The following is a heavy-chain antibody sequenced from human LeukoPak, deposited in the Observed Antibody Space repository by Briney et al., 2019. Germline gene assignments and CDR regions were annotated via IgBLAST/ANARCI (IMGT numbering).Heavy chain of an antibody. CDR1: GFTFYDYA. V-gene: IGHV3-43*02. CDR2: ISGDGGTT. J-gene: IGHJ6*03. D-gene: IGHD3-22*01. CDR3: AKDSSGYYTRWYYHYYVDV. Sequence: GGSLRLSCAASGFTFYDYAMHWVRQAPGKGLEWVSLISGDGGTTYYADSVKGRFTISRDNSKNSLYLQMNSLRTEDTALYYCAKDSSGYYTRWYYHYYVDVWGKGTTVTVSS.